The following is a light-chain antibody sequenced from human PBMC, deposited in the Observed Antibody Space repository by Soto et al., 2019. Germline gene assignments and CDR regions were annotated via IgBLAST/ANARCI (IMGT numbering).Light chain of an antibody. CDR3: QVWDSSSDPPYV. V-gene: IGLV3-21*04. CDR2: YDS. CDR1: NIGSKS. Sequence: SYELTQPPSVSVAPGKTARIICGGNNIGSKSVHWYQQKPGQAPVLVIYYDSDRPSGIPERFSGSNSGNTATLTISRVEAGDEADYYCQVWDSSSDPPYVFGTGTKLTVL. J-gene: IGLJ1*01.